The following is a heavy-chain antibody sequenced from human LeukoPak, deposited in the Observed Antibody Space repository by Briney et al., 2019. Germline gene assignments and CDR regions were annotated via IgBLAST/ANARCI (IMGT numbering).Heavy chain of an antibody. CDR1: GFTFSNAW. CDR2: IKSKTDGGTT. Sequence: PGGSLRLSCAASGFTFSNAWMSWVRQAPGKGLEWVGRIKSKTDGGTTDYAAPVKGRFTISRDDSKNTLYLQMNSLKTEDTAVYYCTRKIAAAGTDYWGQGTLVTVSS. V-gene: IGHV3-15*01. CDR3: TRKIAAAGTDY. D-gene: IGHD6-13*01. J-gene: IGHJ4*02.